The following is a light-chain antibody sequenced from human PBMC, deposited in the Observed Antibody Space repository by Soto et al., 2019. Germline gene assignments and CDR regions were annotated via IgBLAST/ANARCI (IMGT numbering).Light chain of an antibody. CDR1: SGDVGGYNY. V-gene: IGLV2-8*01. J-gene: IGLJ3*02. Sequence: QSALTQPPSASGSPGQSVAISFTGTSGDVGGYNYVSWYQQYPGRAPKLMIYEVTKRPSGVPDRFSGSKSGNTASLTVSGLQAKHEADYYCSSYAASNNFYFVFGGGTKLTVL. CDR2: EVT. CDR3: SSYAASNNFYFV.